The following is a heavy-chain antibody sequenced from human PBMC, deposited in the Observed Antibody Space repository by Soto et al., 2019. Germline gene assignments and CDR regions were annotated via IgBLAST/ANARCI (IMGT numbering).Heavy chain of an antibody. J-gene: IGHJ6*02. V-gene: IGHV1-18*01. CDR3: AREGAAPYYYYGMDG. Sequence: QVQLVQSRGEVKKPGASVKVSCKTSGYSFTTYGISWVRQAPGQGLEWMGWISGYNGNTNYAQKLKGRVTMTTDTSTSTAYMELRSLRSDDTAVYYCAREGAAPYYYYGMDGWGQGSRVTVSS. CDR2: ISGYNGNT. D-gene: IGHD6-25*01. CDR1: GYSFTTYG.